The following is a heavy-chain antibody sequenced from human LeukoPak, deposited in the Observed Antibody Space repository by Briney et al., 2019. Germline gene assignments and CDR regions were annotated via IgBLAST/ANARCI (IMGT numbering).Heavy chain of an antibody. V-gene: IGHV1-8*01. Sequence: ASVKVSCKASGYTFTSYDINWVRQATGQGLEWMGWMNPNSGNTGYAQKFQGRVTMTRNTSISTAYMELSSLRSEDTAVYYCARRSPIVARPRPPSGRSWFDPWGQGTLVTVSS. J-gene: IGHJ5*02. CDR3: ARRSPIVARPRPPSGRSWFDP. CDR1: GYTFTSYD. CDR2: MNPNSGNT. D-gene: IGHD6-6*01.